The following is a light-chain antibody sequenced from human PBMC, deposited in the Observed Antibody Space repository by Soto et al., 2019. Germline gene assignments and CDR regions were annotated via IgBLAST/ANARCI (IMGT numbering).Light chain of an antibody. J-gene: IGLJ2*01. CDR2: VNSDGSH. CDR3: QTWASGIHVV. Sequence: QAVLTQSPSASASLGASVKLTCTLSSGHSSYAIAWHQQQPEKGPRYLMKVNSDGSHSKGDGIPDRFSGSSSGAERYLTISSLQSEDEADYYCQTWASGIHVVFAGGTKLTVL. CDR1: SGHSSYA. V-gene: IGLV4-69*01.